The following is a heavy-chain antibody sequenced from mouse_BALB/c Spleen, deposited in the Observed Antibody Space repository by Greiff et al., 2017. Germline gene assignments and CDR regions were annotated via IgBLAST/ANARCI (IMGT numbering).Heavy chain of an antibody. J-gene: IGHJ4*01. D-gene: IGHD1-1*01. CDR1: GFSLTSYG. V-gene: IGHV2-2*02. CDR3: ARKVYYYGSSYDAMDY. CDR2: IWSGGST. Sequence: VKLEESGPGLVQPSQSLSITCTVSGFSLTSYGVHWVRQSPGKGLEWLGVIWSGGSTDYNAAFISRLSISKDNSKSQVFFKMNSLQANDTAIYYCARKVYYYGSSYDAMDYWGQGTSVTVSS.